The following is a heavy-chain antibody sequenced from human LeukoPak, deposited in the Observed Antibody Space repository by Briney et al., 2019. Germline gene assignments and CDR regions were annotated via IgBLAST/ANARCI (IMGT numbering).Heavy chain of an antibody. J-gene: IGHJ4*02. CDR1: GSVVSSNY. CDR2: IYSGGST. CDR3: ARSHMSRGGGSCYIDY. Sequence: GGSLRLSCAASGSVVSSNYMSWVRQAPGKGLEWVSVIYSGGSTYYADSVKGRFTISRDNSKNTLYLQMNSLRAEDTAVYYCARSHMSRGGGSCYIDYWGQGTLVTVSS. V-gene: IGHV3-53*01. D-gene: IGHD2-15*01.